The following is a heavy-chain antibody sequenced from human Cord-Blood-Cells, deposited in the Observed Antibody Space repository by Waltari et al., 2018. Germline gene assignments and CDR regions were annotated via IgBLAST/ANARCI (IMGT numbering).Heavy chain of an antibody. Sequence: EVQLVESGGGLVKPGGSLRLSCAASGFTFSSYSMNWVRQAPGKGLELVSSISSSSSYIYYADSVKGRFTISRDNAKNSLYLQMNSLRAEDTAVYYCARVNLRNWYFDLWGRGTLVTVSS. CDR2: ISSSSSYI. D-gene: IGHD1-20*01. CDR3: ARVNLRNWYFDL. CDR1: GFTFSSYS. J-gene: IGHJ2*01. V-gene: IGHV3-21*01.